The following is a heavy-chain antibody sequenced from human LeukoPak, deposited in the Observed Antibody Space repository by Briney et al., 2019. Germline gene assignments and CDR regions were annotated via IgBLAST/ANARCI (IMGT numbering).Heavy chain of an antibody. D-gene: IGHD3-10*01. CDR2: ISAYNGNT. Sequence: ASVKVSCKASGYTFTSYGISWVRQAPGQGLEWMGWISAYNGNTNYAQKLQGRVTMTTDTSTSTAYMELRSLRSEDTAVYFCARGLTLVRGVIMPDSVGGMDVWGQGTTVTVSS. CDR1: GYTFTSYG. J-gene: IGHJ6*02. V-gene: IGHV1-18*01. CDR3: ARGLTLVRGVIMPDSVGGMDV.